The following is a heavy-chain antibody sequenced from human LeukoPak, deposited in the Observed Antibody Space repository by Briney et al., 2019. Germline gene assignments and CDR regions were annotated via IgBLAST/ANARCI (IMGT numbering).Heavy chain of an antibody. V-gene: IGHV3-21*01. D-gene: IGHD1-26*01. CDR3: ARYPGSGSYSFFSFDY. CDR2: ISSSSSYI. Sequence: GGSLRLSYAASGFTFSSYSMNWVRQAPGKGLEWVSSISSSSSYIYYADSVKGRFTISRDNAKNSLYLQMNSLRAEDTAVYYCARYPGSGSYSFFSFDYWGQGTLVTVSS. CDR1: GFTFSSYS. J-gene: IGHJ4*02.